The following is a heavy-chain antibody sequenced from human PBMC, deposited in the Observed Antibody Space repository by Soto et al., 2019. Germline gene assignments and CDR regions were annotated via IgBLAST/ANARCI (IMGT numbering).Heavy chain of an antibody. Sequence: EVQLVESGGGLVKPGGSLRLSCAAAGFTFTNAWRSWVRQDPGKGLEWVGRIKSKTDGGTTDYAAPVKGRFTISRDDSKNTLYLQMNSLKTEDTAVYYCTTARGTYGAEYFQHWGKGTLVTVSS. D-gene: IGHD4-17*01. CDR3: TTARGTYGAEYFQH. J-gene: IGHJ1*01. CDR2: IKSKTDGGTT. V-gene: IGHV3-15*01. CDR1: GFTFTNAW.